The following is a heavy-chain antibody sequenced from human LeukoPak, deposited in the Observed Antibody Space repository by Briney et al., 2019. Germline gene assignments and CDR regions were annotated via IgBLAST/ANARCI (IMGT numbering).Heavy chain of an antibody. CDR1: GYTLTELS. J-gene: IGHJ3*02. Sequence: GASVKVSCKVSGYTLTELSMHWVRQAPGKGLEWMGGFDPEDGETIYAQKFQGRVTMTEDTSTDTAYMELSSLRSEDTAVYYCAREYLPAGSGDYRDAFDIWGQGTMVTVSS. D-gene: IGHD4-17*01. CDR3: AREYLPAGSGDYRDAFDI. V-gene: IGHV1-24*01. CDR2: FDPEDGET.